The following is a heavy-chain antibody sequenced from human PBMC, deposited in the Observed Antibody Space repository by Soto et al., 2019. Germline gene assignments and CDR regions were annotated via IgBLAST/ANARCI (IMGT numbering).Heavy chain of an antibody. CDR1: GFTFSSYA. Sequence: PGGSLRLSCAASGFTFSSYAMHWVRQAPGKGLEWVAVISYDGSNKYYADSVKGRFTISRDNSKNTLYLQMNSLRAEDTAVYYCARDVRAYSSGWYQLYWGQGTLVTGSS. CDR3: ARDVRAYSSGWYQLY. V-gene: IGHV3-30-3*01. D-gene: IGHD6-19*01. J-gene: IGHJ4*02. CDR2: ISYDGSNK.